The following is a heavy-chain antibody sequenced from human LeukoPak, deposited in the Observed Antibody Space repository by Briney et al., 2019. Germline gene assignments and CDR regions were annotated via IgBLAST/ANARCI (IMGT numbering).Heavy chain of an antibody. Sequence: ASVKVSCKASGYTFTSYDINWVRQATGQGLEWMGWMNPNSGNTGYAQKFQGRVTMTRSTSISTAYMELSSLRSEDTAVYYYARGLRYFDWLLSPLDYWGQGTLVTVSS. CDR2: MNPNSGNT. J-gene: IGHJ4*02. V-gene: IGHV1-8*01. CDR3: ARGLRYFDWLLSPLDY. CDR1: GYTFTSYD. D-gene: IGHD3-9*01.